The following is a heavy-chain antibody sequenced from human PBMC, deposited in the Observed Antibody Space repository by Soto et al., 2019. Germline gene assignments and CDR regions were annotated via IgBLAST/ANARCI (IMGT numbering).Heavy chain of an antibody. V-gene: IGHV3-74*01. Sequence: GGSLRLSCAASGFTFSTYWMHWVRQAPGKGLVWVSRINSDGSRTNYADSVKGRFTTFRDNAKNTVYLQLNSLTVEDTAIYYCAKEITGYNTIGYWFDPWGQGTLVTVSS. CDR1: GFTFSTYW. J-gene: IGHJ5*02. CDR2: INSDGSRT. CDR3: AKEITGYNTIGYWFDP. D-gene: IGHD1-20*01.